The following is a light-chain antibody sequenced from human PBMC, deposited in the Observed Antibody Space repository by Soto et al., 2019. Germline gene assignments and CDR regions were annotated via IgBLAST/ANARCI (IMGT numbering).Light chain of an antibody. CDR1: RSDVGGYND. J-gene: IGLJ1*01. CDR3: SSYTSSSSYV. CDR2: DVS. Sequence: QSVLTQPASVSGSPGQSITISCTGTRSDVGGYNDVSWYQQHPVKAPKLMIYDVSNRPSGVSNRFSGSKSGNTASLTISGFHAEDEADYYCSSYTSSSSYVFGTGTKLTVL. V-gene: IGLV2-14*01.